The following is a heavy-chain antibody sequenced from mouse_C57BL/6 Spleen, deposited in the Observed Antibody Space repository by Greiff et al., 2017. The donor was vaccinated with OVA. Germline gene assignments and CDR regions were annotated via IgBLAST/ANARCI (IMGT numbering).Heavy chain of an antibody. Sequence: EVHLVESGGGLVKPGGSLKLSCAASGFTFSSYAMSWVRQTPEKRLEWVATISDGGSYTYYPDNVKGRFTISRDNAKNNLYLQMSHLKSEDTAMCYCARVGGRAYWGQGTLVTVSA. CDR2: ISDGGSYT. J-gene: IGHJ3*01. CDR3: ARVGGRAY. CDR1: GFTFSSYA. D-gene: IGHD3-3*01. V-gene: IGHV5-4*01.